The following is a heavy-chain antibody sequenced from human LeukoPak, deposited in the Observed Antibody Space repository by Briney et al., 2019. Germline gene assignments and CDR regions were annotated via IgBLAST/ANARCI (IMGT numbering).Heavy chain of an antibody. CDR1: GGSFSGYY. V-gene: IGHV4-34*01. CDR3: ANNLYYYDNSGYFD. CDR2: TNHSGST. Sequence: SETLSLTCAVYGGSFSGYYWSWIRQPPGKGLEWIGETNHSGSTNYNPSLKSRVTISVDTSKNQFSLKLSSVTAADTAVYYCANNLYYYDNSGYFDWGQGTLVTVSS. J-gene: IGHJ4*02. D-gene: IGHD3-22*01.